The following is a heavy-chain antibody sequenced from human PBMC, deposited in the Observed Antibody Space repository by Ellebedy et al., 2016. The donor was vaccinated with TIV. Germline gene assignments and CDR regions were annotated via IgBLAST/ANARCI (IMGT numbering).Heavy chain of an antibody. CDR2: IIPIFGTA. D-gene: IGHD3-10*01. V-gene: IGHV1-69*13. Sequence: SVKVSXXASGGTFSSYAISWVRRAPGQGLEWMGGIIPIFGTANYAQKFQGRVTITADESTSTAYMELSSLRSEDTAVYYCARGAGIYGSGSYNYYWGQGTLVTVSS. CDR1: GGTFSSYA. J-gene: IGHJ4*02. CDR3: ARGAGIYGSGSYNYY.